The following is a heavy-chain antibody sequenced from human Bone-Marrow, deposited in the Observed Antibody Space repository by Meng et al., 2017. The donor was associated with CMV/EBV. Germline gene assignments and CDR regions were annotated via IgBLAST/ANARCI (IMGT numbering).Heavy chain of an antibody. CDR1: GGSISSGGYY. D-gene: IGHD6-13*01. CDR2: IYYSGST. J-gene: IGHJ4*02. Sequence: TFSGGSISSGGYYWSWIRQHPGKGLEWIGYIYYSGSTYYNPSLKSRVTISVDTSKNQFSLKLSSVTAADTAVYYCARDIAAAGNFDYWGQGTLVTV. V-gene: IGHV4-31*03. CDR3: ARDIAAAGNFDY.